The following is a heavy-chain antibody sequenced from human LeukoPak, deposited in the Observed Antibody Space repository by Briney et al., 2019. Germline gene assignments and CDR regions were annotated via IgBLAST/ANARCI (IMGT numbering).Heavy chain of an antibody. J-gene: IGHJ5*02. Sequence: GASVRVSCKASGYTFTDYYVHWVRQAPGQGLEWMGWINANNGDTNYAQKLQGRVTMTRDTSISTAYMDLTRLRSDDTAVYYCARVSPIYQLFFWFDPWGQGTLVTVSS. CDR2: INANNGDT. V-gene: IGHV1-2*02. CDR3: ARVSPIYQLFFWFDP. D-gene: IGHD6-6*01. CDR1: GYTFTDYY.